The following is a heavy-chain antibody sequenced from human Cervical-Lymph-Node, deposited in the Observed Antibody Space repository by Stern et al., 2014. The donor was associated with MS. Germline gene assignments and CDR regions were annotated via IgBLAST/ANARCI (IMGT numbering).Heavy chain of an antibody. J-gene: IGHJ6*02. CDR3: ARANYDFWSGNSSFQRYYYGMDV. Sequence: QLVESGGGLVQPGGSLRLSCAASGFTFSSYSMNWVRQAPGKGLEWISYISSSRSTIYYADSVKGRFTISRDNAKNSLYLQMNSLRDEDTAVYYCARANYDFWSGNSSFQRYYYGMDVWGQGTTVTVSS. D-gene: IGHD3-3*01. CDR2: ISSSRSTI. V-gene: IGHV3-48*02. CDR1: GFTFSSYS.